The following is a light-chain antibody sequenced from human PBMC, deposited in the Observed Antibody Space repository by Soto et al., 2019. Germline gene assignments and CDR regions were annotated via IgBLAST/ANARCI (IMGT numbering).Light chain of an antibody. CDR1: QSVSSSY. J-gene: IGKJ5*01. Sequence: PGERATLSCRASQSVSSSYLAWYQQKPGQAPRLLIYGASSRATGIPDRFSGSGSGTDFTLTISRLEPEDFAVYYCQQYGSSPQTFGQGTRLEIK. CDR2: GAS. V-gene: IGKV3-20*01. CDR3: QQYGSSPQT.